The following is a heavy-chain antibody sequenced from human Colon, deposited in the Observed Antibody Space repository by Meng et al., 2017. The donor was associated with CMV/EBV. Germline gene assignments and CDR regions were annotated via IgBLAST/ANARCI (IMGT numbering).Heavy chain of an antibody. CDR3: VKDLYYHAPGTYYTFDY. J-gene: IGHJ4*02. Sequence: FTFSSHGMHWVRQALGKGLEWVALISYDGNNKYYADSVKGRFTISRDNSNNTLYLQMNSLRAEDRAVYYCVKDLYYHAPGTYYTFDYWGQGALVTVSS. CDR1: FTFSSHG. V-gene: IGHV3-30*18. CDR2: ISYDGNNK. D-gene: IGHD3-10*01.